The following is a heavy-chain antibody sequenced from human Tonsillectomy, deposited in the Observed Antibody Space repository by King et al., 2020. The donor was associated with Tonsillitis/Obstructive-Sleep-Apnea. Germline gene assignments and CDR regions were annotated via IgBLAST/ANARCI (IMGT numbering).Heavy chain of an antibody. CDR2: IVVGGGNT. CDR1: GFTFTSSA. J-gene: IGHJ5*02. V-gene: IGHV1-58*01. D-gene: IGHD6-6*01. Sequence: MKLVQSGPEVKKPGTSVRVSCKASGFTFTSSAVQWVRQARGQRLEWIGWIVVGGGNTNYAQKFQERVTITRDMSTSTAYMELSSLRSEDTAVYYCAAGLAARGWFDPWGQGTLVTVSS. CDR3: AAGLAARGWFDP.